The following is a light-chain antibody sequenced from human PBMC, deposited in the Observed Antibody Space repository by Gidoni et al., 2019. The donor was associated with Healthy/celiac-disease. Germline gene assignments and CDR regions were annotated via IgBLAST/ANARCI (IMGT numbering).Light chain of an antibody. J-gene: IGKJ1*01. Sequence: IHMTQSPSTLSASVGDRVTITCRASKSISSWLAWYQQKPGKAPKLLIYDASSLESGVPSRFSGSGSGTEFTLTISSLQPDDFATYYCQQYNSYSPWTFGQGTKVEIK. CDR2: DAS. V-gene: IGKV1-5*01. CDR1: KSISSW. CDR3: QQYNSYSPWT.